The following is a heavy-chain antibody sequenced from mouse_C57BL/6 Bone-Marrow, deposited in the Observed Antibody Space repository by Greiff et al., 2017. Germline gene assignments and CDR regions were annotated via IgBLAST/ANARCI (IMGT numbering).Heavy chain of an antibody. J-gene: IGHJ3*01. CDR2: IDPSDSYT. Sequence: VQLQQSGAELVMPGASVKLSCKASGYTFTSYWMHWVKQRPGQGLEWIGEIDPSDSYTNYNQKFKGESTLTVDKSSSTAYMQLSSLTSEDSAVYYCARSGGGNYPRAYWGQGTLVTVSA. CDR1: GYTFTSYW. D-gene: IGHD2-1*01. V-gene: IGHV1-69*01. CDR3: ARSGGGNYPRAY.